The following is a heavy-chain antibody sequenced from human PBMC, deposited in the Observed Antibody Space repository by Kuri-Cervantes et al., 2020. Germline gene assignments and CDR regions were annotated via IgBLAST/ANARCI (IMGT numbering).Heavy chain of an antibody. D-gene: IGHD3-10*01. CDR2: IRSKAYGGTT. V-gene: IGHV3-49*04. Sequence: GGSLRLSCTASGFTFGDYAMSWVRQAPGKGLEWVGFIRSKAYGGTTEYAASVKGRFSISRDDSKSIAYLQMNSLKTEDTAVYYCTRTEATMVRGAFEYWGQGILVTVSS. J-gene: IGHJ4*02. CDR1: GFTFGDYA. CDR3: TRTEATMVRGAFEY.